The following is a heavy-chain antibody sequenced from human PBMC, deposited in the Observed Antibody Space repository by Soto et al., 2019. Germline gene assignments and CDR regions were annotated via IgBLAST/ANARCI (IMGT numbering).Heavy chain of an antibody. CDR1: GFAFNNYG. J-gene: IGHJ4*02. D-gene: IGHD2-2*01. CDR3: AREDSIIIPAVSDF. Sequence: GGSLRLSCTVSGFAFNNYGINWVRQAPGKGLEWVSSISKSDYTYYSDSVKGRFAISRDNAKSSVSLQMNTLRVEDTAVYYCAREDSIIIPAVSDFWGQGTLVTVSS. CDR2: ISKSDYT. V-gene: IGHV3-21*01.